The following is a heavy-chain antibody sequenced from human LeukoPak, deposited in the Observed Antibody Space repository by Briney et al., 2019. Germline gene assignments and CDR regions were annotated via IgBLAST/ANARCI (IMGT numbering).Heavy chain of an antibody. D-gene: IGHD3-10*01. J-gene: IGHJ4*02. Sequence: ALVKVSCKASGYTFTGYYMHWVRQAPGQGLEWMGWINPNSGGTNYAQKFQGRVTMTRDTSISTAYMELSRLRSDDTAVYYCAREYYYGSGSYYKSLGYWGQGTLVTVSS. CDR3: AREYYYGSGSYYKSLGY. CDR1: GYTFTGYY. V-gene: IGHV1-2*02. CDR2: INPNSGGT.